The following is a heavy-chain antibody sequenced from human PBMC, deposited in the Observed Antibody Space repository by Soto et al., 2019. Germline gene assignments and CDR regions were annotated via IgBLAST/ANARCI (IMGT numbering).Heavy chain of an antibody. CDR3: ARSGSRDYDAFDI. CDR1: GCTFSSYA. J-gene: IGHJ3*02. V-gene: IGHV1-69*06. Sequence: SVKVSCKASGCTFSSYAISWVRQAPGQGLEWMGGIIPIFGTANYAQKFQGRVTITADKSTSTAYMELSSLRSEDTAVYYCARSGSRDYDAFDIWGQGTMVTVSS. D-gene: IGHD5-12*01. CDR2: IIPIFGTA.